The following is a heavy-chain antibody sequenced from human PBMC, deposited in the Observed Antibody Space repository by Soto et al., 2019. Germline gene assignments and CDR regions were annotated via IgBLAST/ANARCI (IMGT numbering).Heavy chain of an antibody. CDR1: GFTFSSYW. D-gene: IGHD1-26*01. J-gene: IGHJ4*02. CDR3: ARGGERVGATTSY. V-gene: IGHV3-7*03. Sequence: GESLKISCAASGFTFSSYWMSWVRQAPGKGLEWVANIKQDGSEKYYVDSVKGRFTISRDNAKNSLYLQMNSLRAEDTAVYYCARGGERVGATTSYWGQGTLVTVSS. CDR2: IKQDGSEK.